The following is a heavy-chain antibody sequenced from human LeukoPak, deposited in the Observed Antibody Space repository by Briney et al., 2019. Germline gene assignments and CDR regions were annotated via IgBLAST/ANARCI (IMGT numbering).Heavy chain of an antibody. Sequence: SVKVSCKAPGGTFSSYAISWVRQAPGQGLEWMGGIIPIFGTANYAQKFQGRVTITADESTSTAYMELSSLRSEDTVVYYCASSLASYYGMDVWGQGTTVTVSS. CDR1: GGTFSSYA. J-gene: IGHJ6*02. D-gene: IGHD6-6*01. CDR3: ASSLASYYGMDV. V-gene: IGHV1-69*13. CDR2: IIPIFGTA.